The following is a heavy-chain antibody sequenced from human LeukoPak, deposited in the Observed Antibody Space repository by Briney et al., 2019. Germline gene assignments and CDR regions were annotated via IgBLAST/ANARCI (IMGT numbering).Heavy chain of an antibody. CDR2: IWNAGTNT. Sequence: GGSLRLSCAASGFSFSTYGMHWVRQAPGKGLEWVALIWNAGTNTYYAHSVKGRFTISRDRAKNSLPLQMHSLRAEDTAVYYCTGGSDKVLSGEYYYYMDVWGTGTTVTVSS. D-gene: IGHD2/OR15-2a*01. CDR3: TGGSDKVLSGEYYYYMDV. V-gene: IGHV3-33*01. CDR1: GFSFSTYG. J-gene: IGHJ6*03.